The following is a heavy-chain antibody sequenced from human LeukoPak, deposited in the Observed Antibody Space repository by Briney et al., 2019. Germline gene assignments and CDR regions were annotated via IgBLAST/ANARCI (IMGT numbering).Heavy chain of an antibody. V-gene: IGHV3-23*01. D-gene: IGHD2/OR15-2a*01. Sequence: GFLRLSCAASGFTFSSYAMSWVRQAAGKGLEWVSAISDTGANTYYADSVKGRFTISRDNSKNTLYLQMNSLRADDTAVYYCANHNIATFDYWGQGTLVTVSS. CDR3: ANHNIATFDY. CDR2: ISDTGANT. J-gene: IGHJ4*02. CDR1: GFTFSSYA.